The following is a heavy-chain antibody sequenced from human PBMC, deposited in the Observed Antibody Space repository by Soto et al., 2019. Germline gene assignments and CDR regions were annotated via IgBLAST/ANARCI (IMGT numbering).Heavy chain of an antibody. CDR3: ARGIFTNYHGMDV. CDR1: GGSITSNAW. D-gene: IGHD2-15*01. Sequence: QVQLQESGPGLVKPSGTLSLTCAVSGGSITSNAWWSWVRQPPGKGLERIGERYHSGSTNYNPSLKGRVAISVDESKYQFSLRLISVIAADTAIYDCARGIFTNYHGMDVWGQGTTVTVSS. V-gene: IGHV4-4*02. CDR2: RYHSGST. J-gene: IGHJ6*01.